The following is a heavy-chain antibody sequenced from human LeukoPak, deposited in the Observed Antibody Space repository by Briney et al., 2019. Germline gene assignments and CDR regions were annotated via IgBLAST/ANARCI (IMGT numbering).Heavy chain of an antibody. Sequence: GESLKISCRGTGYTFTTYWITWVRQKPGEGLEWMGIIYPGDSDTRYSPSFEGQVTISADKSTNIAYLQWSSLKTSDTAMYYCVRQGGYWFGIDFWGQGILVTVSS. CDR1: GYTFTTYW. CDR3: VRQGGYWFGIDF. J-gene: IGHJ4*02. D-gene: IGHD3-10*01. CDR2: IYPGDSDT. V-gene: IGHV5-51*01.